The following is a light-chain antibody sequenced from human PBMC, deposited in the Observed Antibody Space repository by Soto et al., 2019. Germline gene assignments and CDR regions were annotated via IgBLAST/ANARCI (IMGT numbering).Light chain of an antibody. CDR1: SSNIGGNT. CDR2: GND. J-gene: IGLJ1*01. V-gene: IGLV1-44*01. Sequence: QSVLTQPPSASGTPGQRVTISCSGSSSNIGGNTVNWYQQLPGRAPKLLIYGNDQRPSGVPDRFSGSKSGTSASLAISGLQSEDEADYYCAAWDDSLNAFVFGTGTKVTVL. CDR3: AAWDDSLNAFV.